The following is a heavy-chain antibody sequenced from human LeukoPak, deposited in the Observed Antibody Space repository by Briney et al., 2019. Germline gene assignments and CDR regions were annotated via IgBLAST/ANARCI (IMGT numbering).Heavy chain of an antibody. CDR2: IYDNGYT. V-gene: IGHV4-59*12. D-gene: IGHD3-3*01. CDR1: GGSMSTYY. CDR3: ARDPFLDDFWSGYYGERYYMDV. J-gene: IGHJ6*03. Sequence: SETLSLTCTVSGGSMSTYYWSWIRQPPGKGLEWIGYIYDNGYTHYNPSLKSRVSISLDTSKSQFSLNLSSVTAADTAVYYCARDPFLDDFWSGYYGERYYMDVWGKGTTVTVSS.